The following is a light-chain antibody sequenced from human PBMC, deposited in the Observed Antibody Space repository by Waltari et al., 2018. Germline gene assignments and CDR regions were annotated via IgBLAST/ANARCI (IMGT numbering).Light chain of an antibody. CDR3: CSYAGSYTFV. CDR1: SRDVGKYNF. CDR2: DVV. V-gene: IGLV2-11*02. J-gene: IGLJ7*01. Sequence: QSALNQPRSVSGSPGQSGTISCRGTSRDVGKYNFVSWYQQHPGNAPKLLIYDVVKRPSGVPDRFSGSKSGNTASLTISGLQTEDESDYYCCSYAGSYTFVFGGGTQLTVL.